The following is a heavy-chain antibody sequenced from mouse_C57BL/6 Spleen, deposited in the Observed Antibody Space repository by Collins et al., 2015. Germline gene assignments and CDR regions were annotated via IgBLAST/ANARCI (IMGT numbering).Heavy chain of an antibody. CDR2: INTYSGVP. D-gene: IGHD1-1*01. Sequence: QIQLVQSGPELKKPGETVKISCKASGYTFTTYGMSWVKQAPGKGLKWMGWINTYSGVPTYADDFKGRFAFSLETSASTAYLQINNLKNEDTATYFCARSGTTVVARTAFDYWGQGTTLTVSS. V-gene: IGHV9-3*01. CDR3: ARSGTTVVARTAFDY. CDR1: GYTFTTYG. J-gene: IGHJ2*01.